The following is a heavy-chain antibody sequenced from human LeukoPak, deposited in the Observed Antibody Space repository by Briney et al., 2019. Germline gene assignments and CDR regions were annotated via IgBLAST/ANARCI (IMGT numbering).Heavy chain of an antibody. V-gene: IGHV1-46*01. J-gene: IGHJ4*02. CDR2: IYPRDGST. Sequence: ASVKVSCKASGYTFTNNYLHWVRQAPGQGLEWMGMIYPRDGSTSYAQNFQGRVTVTRDTSTSTVHMELRGLRSEDTAVYYCARGQEGFDYWGQGTVVTVSS. CDR3: ARGQEGFDY. CDR1: GYTFTNNY.